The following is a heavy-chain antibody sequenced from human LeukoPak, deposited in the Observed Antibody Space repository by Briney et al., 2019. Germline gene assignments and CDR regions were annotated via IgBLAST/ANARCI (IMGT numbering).Heavy chain of an antibody. CDR1: GFTFSSYW. J-gene: IGHJ6*02. D-gene: IGHD3-3*01. V-gene: IGHV3-7*01. CDR2: IKQDGSEK. Sequence: GESLRLSCAASGFTFSSYWMSWVRQAPGKGLEWVANIKQDGSEKYYVDSVKGRFTISRDNAKNSLYLQMNSLRAEDTAVYYCARGRAWYDFWSGYLDVWGQGTTVTVSS. CDR3: ARGRAWYDFWSGYLDV.